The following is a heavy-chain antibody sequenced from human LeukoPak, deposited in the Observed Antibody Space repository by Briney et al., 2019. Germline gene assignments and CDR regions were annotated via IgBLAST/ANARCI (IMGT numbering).Heavy chain of an antibody. CDR3: ARDYGGNSGNYYYYYYMDV. CDR1: GFTFSSYA. V-gene: IGHV3-64*01. D-gene: IGHD4-23*01. J-gene: IGHJ6*03. Sequence: GGSPRLSCAASGFTFSSYAMHWVRQAPGKGLEYVSAISSNGGSTYYANSVKGRFTISRDNSKNTLYLQMGSLRAEDMAVYYCARDYGGNSGNYYYYYYMDVWGKGTTVTVSS. CDR2: ISSNGGST.